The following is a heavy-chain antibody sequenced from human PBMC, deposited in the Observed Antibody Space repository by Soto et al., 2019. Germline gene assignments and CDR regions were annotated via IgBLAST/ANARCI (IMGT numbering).Heavy chain of an antibody. J-gene: IGHJ5*02. D-gene: IGHD2-2*01. Sequence: GGSLRLSCEASGFTFSSYGMHWVRQAPGKGLEWAAVIWYDGSNKYYADSVKGRFTISRDNSKDTLYLQMNSLRAEDTAVYYCARDSGDIVVVPAAIPRENWFDPWGQGTLVTVSS. CDR1: GFTFSSYG. CDR3: ARDSGDIVVVPAAIPRENWFDP. CDR2: IWYDGSNK. V-gene: IGHV3-33*01.